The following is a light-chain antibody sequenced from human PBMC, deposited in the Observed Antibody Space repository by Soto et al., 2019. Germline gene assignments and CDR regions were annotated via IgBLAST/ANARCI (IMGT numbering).Light chain of an antibody. J-gene: IGLJ2*01. CDR1: KLGDKY. CDR3: QAWDSSTVV. V-gene: IGLV3-1*01. Sequence: SYELTQPPSAAVSPGQTASITCSGDKLGDKYACWYQQKPGQSPVLVIYEDTKRPSGIPERFSGSNSGNTATLTISGTQAMDEADYYCQAWDSSTVVFGGATKLTVL. CDR2: EDT.